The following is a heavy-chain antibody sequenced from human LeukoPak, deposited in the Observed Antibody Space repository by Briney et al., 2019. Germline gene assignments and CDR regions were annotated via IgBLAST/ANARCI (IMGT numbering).Heavy chain of an antibody. CDR1: GFSFSSYE. CDR2: ISSSGPTI. Sequence: PGGSLRLSCAASGFSFSSYEMNWVRQAPGKGLEWVSYISSSGPTIYYADSVKGRFTISRDNAKSSLYLQMNSLRAEDTAVYYCARGARGDYHFDYWGQGTLVTVSS. CDR3: ARGARGDYHFDY. D-gene: IGHD4-17*01. J-gene: IGHJ4*02. V-gene: IGHV3-48*03.